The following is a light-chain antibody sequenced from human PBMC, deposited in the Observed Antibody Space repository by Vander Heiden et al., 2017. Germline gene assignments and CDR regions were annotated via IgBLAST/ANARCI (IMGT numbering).Light chain of an antibody. CDR3: CSYAGSSTYV. CDR2: EVS. CDR1: SSDVGSYNL. J-gene: IGLJ1*01. Sequence: QSALTQPASVSGSPRQSITTPCTGTSSDVGSYNLVSWYQQHPGKAPKLMIYEVSKRPSGVSNRFSGSKSGNTASLTISGLQAEDEADYYCCSYAGSSTYVFGTGTKVTVL. V-gene: IGLV2-23*02.